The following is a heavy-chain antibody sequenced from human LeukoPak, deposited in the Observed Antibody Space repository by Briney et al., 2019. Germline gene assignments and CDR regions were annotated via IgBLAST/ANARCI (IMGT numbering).Heavy chain of an antibody. Sequence: SETLSLTCAVYGGSFSGYYRSWIRHPPGQGLEWSGEIKHSGSTNYNPSLKRRVTISVDTSKNQFSLKLSSVTAADTAVYYCARNRPGYYYYGMDVWGKGTTVTVSS. CDR2: IKHSGST. D-gene: IGHD1-14*01. V-gene: IGHV4-34*01. J-gene: IGHJ6*04. CDR3: ARNRPGYYYYGMDV. CDR1: GGSFSGYY.